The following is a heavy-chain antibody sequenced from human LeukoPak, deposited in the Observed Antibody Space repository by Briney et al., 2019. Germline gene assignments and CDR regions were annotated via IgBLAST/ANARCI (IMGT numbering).Heavy chain of an antibody. CDR3: ARVRLGKDIVVVPAARPRAFDI. J-gene: IGHJ3*02. V-gene: IGHV4-34*01. CDR2: INHSGST. Sequence: PSETLSLTCAVYGGSFSGYYWSWIRQPPGKGLEWIGEINHSGSTNYNPSLKSRVTMSVDTSKNQFSLKLSSVTAADTAVYYCARVRLGKDIVVVPAARPRAFDIWGQGTMVTVSS. CDR1: GGSFSGYY. D-gene: IGHD2-2*01.